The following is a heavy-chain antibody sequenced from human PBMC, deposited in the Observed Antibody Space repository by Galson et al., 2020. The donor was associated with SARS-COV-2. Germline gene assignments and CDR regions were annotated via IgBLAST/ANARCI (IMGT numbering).Heavy chain of an antibody. D-gene: IGHD3-10*01. CDR2: ISAYNGNT. CDR3: ARDPSEVRGVKHTNYYYYYGMDV. V-gene: IGHV1-18*01. CDR1: GYTFTSYG. J-gene: IGHJ6*02. Sequence: GESLKISCKASGYTFTSYGISWVRQAPGQGLEWMGWISAYNGNTNYAQKLQGRVTMTTDTSTSTAYMELRSLRSDDTAVYYCARDPSEVRGVKHTNYYYYYGMDVWGQGTTVTVSS.